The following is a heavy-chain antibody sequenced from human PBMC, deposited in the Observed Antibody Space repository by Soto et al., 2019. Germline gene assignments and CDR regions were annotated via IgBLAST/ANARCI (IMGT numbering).Heavy chain of an antibody. CDR2: TYCSGST. CDR1: GGSISSNSYS. Sequence: SETLSLTCTVSGGSISSNSYSWGWIRQPPGKGLEWIGSTYCSGSTYYNPSLKSRVTISVATSKNQFSLKLSSVTAADTAVYSCASTRPMVRGVITCPVYGMDVWGQGTTVTVSS. CDR3: ASTRPMVRGVITCPVYGMDV. V-gene: IGHV4-39*01. J-gene: IGHJ6*02. D-gene: IGHD3-10*01.